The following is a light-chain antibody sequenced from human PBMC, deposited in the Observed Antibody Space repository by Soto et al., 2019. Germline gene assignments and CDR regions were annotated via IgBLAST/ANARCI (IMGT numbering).Light chain of an antibody. CDR3: SSNPSTSPLYVV. CDR2: DVS. CDR1: SSDVGGYNY. V-gene: IGLV2-14*01. Sequence: QSVLTQPASVSGSPGQSITISCTGTSSDVGGYNYVSWYQQHPGKAPKLMIYDVSNRPSGVSNRFSGSKSGNTASLTISGLEAEEEADDYCSSNPSTSPLYVVFGGGTQLTVL. J-gene: IGLJ2*01.